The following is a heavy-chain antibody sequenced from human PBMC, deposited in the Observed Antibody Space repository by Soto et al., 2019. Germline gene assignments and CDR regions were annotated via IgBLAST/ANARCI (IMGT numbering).Heavy chain of an antibody. CDR1: GYTLTELS. J-gene: IGHJ1*01. D-gene: IGHD6-19*01. CDR2: FDPEDGET. CDR3: ATVGYSSGWSPSEYFQH. Sequence: ASVKVSCKVSGYTLTELSMHWVRQAPGKGLEWMGGFDPEDGETIYAQKFQGRVTMTEDTSTDTAYMELSSLRSEDTAVYYCATVGYSSGWSPSEYFQHWGQGTLVTVSS. V-gene: IGHV1-24*01.